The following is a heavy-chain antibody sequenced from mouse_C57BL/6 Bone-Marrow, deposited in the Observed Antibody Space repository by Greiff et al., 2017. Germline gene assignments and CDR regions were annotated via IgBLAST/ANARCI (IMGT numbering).Heavy chain of an antibody. CDR1: GFTFSSYG. CDR2: ISSGGSYT. CDR3: ARYYYDYFDC. Sequence: EVKLVESGGDLVKPGGSLKLSCAASGFTFSSYGMSWVRQTPDKRLEWVATISSGGSYTYYPDSVKGRFTISRDNAKNTLYLQMSSLKSEDTAMYYCARYYYDYFDCWGQGTTLTVSS. V-gene: IGHV5-6*01. D-gene: IGHD1-1*01. J-gene: IGHJ2*01.